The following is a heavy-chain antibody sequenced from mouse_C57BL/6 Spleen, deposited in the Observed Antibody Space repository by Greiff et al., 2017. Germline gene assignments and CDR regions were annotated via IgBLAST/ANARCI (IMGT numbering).Heavy chain of an antibody. D-gene: IGHD2-4*01. V-gene: IGHV14-2*01. Sequence: VQLQQSGAELVKPGASVKLSCTASGFNIKDYYMHWVKQRTEQGLEWIGRIDPEDGETKYATKFQGKATITADTSSNTAYLQLSSLTSEDTAVYYCARWGDYDVYFDYWGQGTTLTVSS. CDR3: ARWGDYDVYFDY. CDR1: GFNIKDYY. J-gene: IGHJ2*01. CDR2: IDPEDGET.